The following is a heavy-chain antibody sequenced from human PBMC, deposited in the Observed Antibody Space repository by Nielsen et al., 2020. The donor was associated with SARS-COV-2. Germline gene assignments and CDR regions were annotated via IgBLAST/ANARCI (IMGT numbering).Heavy chain of an antibody. CDR1: GFTLSSHG. J-gene: IGHJ4*02. V-gene: IGHV3-33*03. CDR2: MWYHGGDE. Sequence: GGSLRLSCEASGFTLSSHGMHWVRQPPGKGLEWVAHMWYHGGDENYADSVRGRFTISRDLSKNTVYLQMTSLRVEDTAVYYCARYRAQGFMGFDYWGQGTLVTVSS. CDR3: ARYRAQGFMGFDY. D-gene: IGHD3-16*01.